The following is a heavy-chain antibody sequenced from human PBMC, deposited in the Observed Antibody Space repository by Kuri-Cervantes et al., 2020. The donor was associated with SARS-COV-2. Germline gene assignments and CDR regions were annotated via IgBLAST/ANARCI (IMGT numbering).Heavy chain of an antibody. CDR2: ISYDGSNK. D-gene: IGHD5-18*01. CDR3: ARDPDTTDSYGFDY. J-gene: IGHJ4*02. V-gene: IGHV3-30*04. Sequence: GESLKISCAASGFTFSSYAMHWVRQAPGKGLEWVAVISYDGSNKYYADSVKGRFTISRDNSKNTLYLQMNSPRAEDTAVYYCARDPDTTDSYGFDYWGQGTLVTVSS. CDR1: GFTFSSYA.